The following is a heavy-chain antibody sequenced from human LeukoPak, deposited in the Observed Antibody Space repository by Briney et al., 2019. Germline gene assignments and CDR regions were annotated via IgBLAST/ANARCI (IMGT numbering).Heavy chain of an antibody. Sequence: GGSLRLSCAASGFTFGDFYMSWVRQAPGKGLEWVSYINSSGSTIYYANSVKGRFTISRDNAKNSLYLQMNSLRAEDTAVYYCARCPRESGSYYAPGFGCWGQGTLVTVAS. CDR1: GFTFGDFY. D-gene: IGHD1-26*01. V-gene: IGHV3-11*01. CDR2: INSSGSTI. CDR3: ARCPRESGSYYAPGFGC. J-gene: IGHJ4*02.